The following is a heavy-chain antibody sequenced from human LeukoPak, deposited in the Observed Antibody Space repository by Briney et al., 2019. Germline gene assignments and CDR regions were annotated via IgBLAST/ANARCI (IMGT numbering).Heavy chain of an antibody. V-gene: IGHV3-7*01. CDR3: ARVPNDYLWGRFGMDV. J-gene: IGHJ6*02. CDR1: GFTFSRYW. D-gene: IGHD3-16*01. CDR2: IKQDGSEK. Sequence: GGSLRLSCAASGFTFSRYWMSWVRQAPGKGLEWVANIKQDGSEKYYVDSVKGRFTISRDNAKNSLYLQMNSLRAEDTAVYYCARVPNDYLWGRFGMDVWGQGTTVTVSS.